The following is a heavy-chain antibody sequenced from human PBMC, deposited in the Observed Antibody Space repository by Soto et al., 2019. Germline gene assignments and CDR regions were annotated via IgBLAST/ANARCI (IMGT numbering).Heavy chain of an antibody. Sequence: PGGSLRLSCVASGFTFSAYSMHWVRQAPGKGLEYVSAISGNGATTYYANSVKGRFTVSRDNSKNTLYLQLGSLRAEDMAVYYCARPRSGSYYTKHPFDIWGQGTMVTVSS. V-gene: IGHV3-64*01. CDR3: ARPRSGSYYTKHPFDI. CDR2: ISGNGATT. D-gene: IGHD3-10*01. CDR1: GFTFSAYS. J-gene: IGHJ3*02.